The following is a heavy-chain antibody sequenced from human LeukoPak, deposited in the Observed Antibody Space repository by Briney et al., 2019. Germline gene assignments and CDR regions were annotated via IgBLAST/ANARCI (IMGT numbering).Heavy chain of an antibody. CDR1: GFTVSSNE. CDR2: ISGGST. J-gene: IGHJ4*02. V-gene: IGHV3-38-3*01. Sequence: GGSLRLSCAASGFTVSSNEMSWVRQAPGKGLEWVSSISGGSTYYADSRKGRFTISRDNSKNTLYLQMNSLRAEDTAVYYCKKPPIQLWLKTFDYWGQGTLVTVSS. D-gene: IGHD5-18*01. CDR3: KKPPIQLWLKTFDY.